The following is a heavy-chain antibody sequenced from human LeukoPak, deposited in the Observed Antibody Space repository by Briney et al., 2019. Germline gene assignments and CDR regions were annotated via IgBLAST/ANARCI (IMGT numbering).Heavy chain of an antibody. CDR1: GYTFTGYY. D-gene: IGHD4-23*01. CDR3: ARRYRYDYGGNSLGY. J-gene: IGHJ4*02. Sequence: ASVKVSCKASGYTFTGYYMHWVRQAPGPGLEWIGWINPNSVGTNYAQNFQGRVTMTRDTSIRTAYMELSRLRSDDTAVYYCARRYRYDYGGNSLGYWGQGTLVTVSS. CDR2: INPNSVGT. V-gene: IGHV1-2*02.